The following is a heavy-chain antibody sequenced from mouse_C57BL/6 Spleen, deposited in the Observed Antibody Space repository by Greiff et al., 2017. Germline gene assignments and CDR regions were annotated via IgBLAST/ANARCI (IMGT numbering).Heavy chain of an antibody. CDR3: AGNTTVVAWYFDV. CDR2: IDPETGGT. CDR1: GYTFTDYE. Sequence: QVQLQQSGAELVRPGASVTLSCKASGYTFTDYEMHWVKQTPVHGLEWIGIIDPETGGTDYNQKFKGKAILTADKSSSTAYMELRSLTSENSAVYYCAGNTTVVAWYFDVWGTGTTVTVSS. J-gene: IGHJ1*03. V-gene: IGHV1-15*01. D-gene: IGHD1-1*01.